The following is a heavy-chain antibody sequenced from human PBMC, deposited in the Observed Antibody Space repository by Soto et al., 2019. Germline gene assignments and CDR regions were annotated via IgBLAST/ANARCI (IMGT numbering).Heavy chain of an antibody. CDR1: GFTFSSYA. V-gene: IGHV3-23*01. Sequence: GGSLRLSCAASGFTFSSYAMSWVRRAPGKGLEWVSVIRASGSSTYYADSVKGRFTISRDNSKNTLYLQMNSLRAEDTAVYYCAKTPGIVGATSSFDFWGQGTLVTVSS. D-gene: IGHD1-26*01. CDR2: IRASGSST. J-gene: IGHJ4*02. CDR3: AKTPGIVGATSSFDF.